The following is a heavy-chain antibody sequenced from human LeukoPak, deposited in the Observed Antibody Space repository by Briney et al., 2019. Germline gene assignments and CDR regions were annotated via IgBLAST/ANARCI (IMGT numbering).Heavy chain of an antibody. D-gene: IGHD1-14*01. CDR2: INTNGGST. V-gene: IGHV3-23*01. Sequence: GGSLRLSCAASGFTFSSYGMSWVRQAPGKGLEWVAAINTNGGSTYYADSVKGRFTISRDNSKNTLYLQMNSLRAEDTAVYYCAKDNPTKGHAFDIWGQGTMVTVSS. CDR1: GFTFSSYG. J-gene: IGHJ3*02. CDR3: AKDNPTKGHAFDI.